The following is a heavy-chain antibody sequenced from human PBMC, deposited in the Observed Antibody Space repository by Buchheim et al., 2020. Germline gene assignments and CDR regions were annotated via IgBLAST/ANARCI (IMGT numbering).Heavy chain of an antibody. D-gene: IGHD3-10*01. V-gene: IGHV3-74*01. CDR3: AKGLALLWFGDQPDWFDP. CDR2: INSDGSST. CDR1: GFTFSSYW. Sequence: EVQLVESGGGLVQPGGSLRLSCAASGFTFSSYWMHWVRQAPGKGLVWVSRINSDGSSTSYADSVKGRFTISRDNSKNTLYLQMNSLRAEDTAVYYCAKGLALLWFGDQPDWFDPWGQGTL. J-gene: IGHJ5*02.